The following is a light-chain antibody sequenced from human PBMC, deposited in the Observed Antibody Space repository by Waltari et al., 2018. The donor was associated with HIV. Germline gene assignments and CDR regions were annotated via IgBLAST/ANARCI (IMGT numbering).Light chain of an antibody. CDR3: SSYAGSGNLLL. Sequence: QSALTQPPAASGSPGQSVTISCTGTSNDIGPYNHVSWYQQHPNNAPHLLIYEVNKRPSGVPGRFSGSKSGNTASLTVSGLQAEDEADYYCSSYAGSGNLLLFGGGTKVTVL. CDR2: EVN. V-gene: IGLV2-8*01. CDR1: SNDIGPYNH. J-gene: IGLJ6*01.